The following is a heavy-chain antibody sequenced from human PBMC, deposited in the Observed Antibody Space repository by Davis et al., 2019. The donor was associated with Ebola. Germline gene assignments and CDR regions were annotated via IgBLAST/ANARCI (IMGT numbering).Heavy chain of an antibody. D-gene: IGHD6-19*01. Sequence: PGGSLRLSCAASGFTFSGSAMHWVRQASGKGLEWVGRIRSKANSYATAYAASVKGRFTISRDDSKNTAYLQMNSLRADDTAVYYCAKDAKQWLDDAFDIWGQGTMVTVSS. V-gene: IGHV3-73*01. CDR2: IRSKANSYAT. CDR1: GFTFSGSA. CDR3: AKDAKQWLDDAFDI. J-gene: IGHJ3*02.